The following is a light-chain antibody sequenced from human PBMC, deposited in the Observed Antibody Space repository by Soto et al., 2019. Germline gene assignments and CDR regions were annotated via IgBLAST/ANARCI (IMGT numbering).Light chain of an antibody. CDR3: QQYNSYSLI. V-gene: IGKV1-5*03. CDR2: KAS. J-gene: IGKJ4*01. CDR1: QSISSW. Sequence: DIPMTQSPSTLSASVGDRVTITCRASQSISSWLAWYQQKPGKAPKLLIYKASSLESGVPSRFSGSGSGTEFTLTISSLQPDDFATYYCQQYNSYSLIFGGGTKVEIK.